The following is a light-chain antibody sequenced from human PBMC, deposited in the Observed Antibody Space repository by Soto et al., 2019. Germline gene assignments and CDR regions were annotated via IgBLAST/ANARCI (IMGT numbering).Light chain of an antibody. V-gene: IGKV3-20*01. J-gene: IGKJ5*01. CDR3: QQYASSPFA. Sequence: EIVLTQSPGTLSLSPGERATLSCRASQSVRSYLAWYQQRPGQAPRLLIYGASSRGTGVPDRFSGSGSGTVFTLTISCLAAEDFAVYYCQQYASSPFAFGQGTRLAI. CDR1: QSVRSY. CDR2: GAS.